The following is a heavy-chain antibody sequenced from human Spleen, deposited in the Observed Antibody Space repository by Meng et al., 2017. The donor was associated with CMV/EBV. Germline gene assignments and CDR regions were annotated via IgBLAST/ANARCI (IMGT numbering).Heavy chain of an antibody. CDR2: INQDGSEK. D-gene: IGHD6-13*01. J-gene: IGHJ6*02. CDR1: GFTFSSYS. CDR3: ARDRRTAGTSLAQYYSYGMDV. V-gene: IGHV3-7*01. Sequence: GGSLRLSCAASGFTFSSYSMNWVRQAPGKGLEWVANINQDGSEKYYVDSVKGRFTISRDNAKNSLYLQMNSLRAEDTAVFYCARDRRTAGTSLAQYYSYGMDVWGQGTTVTVSS.